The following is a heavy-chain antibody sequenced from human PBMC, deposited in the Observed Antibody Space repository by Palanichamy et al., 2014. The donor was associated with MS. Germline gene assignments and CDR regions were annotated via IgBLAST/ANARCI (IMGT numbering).Heavy chain of an antibody. V-gene: IGHV4-4*07. CDR1: GDSLSGSY. D-gene: IGHD5-12*01. CDR2: IYFSGST. Sequence: QVQLRASGPGLVKPSETLSLICTVSGDSLSGSYWNWIRQPAGKGLEWLGRIYFSGSTNLNPSLKSRLSMSVDTSKNQFSLDLTSVTAADTAVYYCAKSRGGYSFNWFDPWGEGTLVTVSS. J-gene: IGHJ5*02. CDR3: AKSRGGYSFNWFDP.